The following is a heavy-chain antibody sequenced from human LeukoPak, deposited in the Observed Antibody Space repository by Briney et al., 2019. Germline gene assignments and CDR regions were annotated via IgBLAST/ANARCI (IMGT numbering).Heavy chain of an antibody. D-gene: IGHD1-26*01. CDR3: ARIGSYDAFDI. CDR2: IIPIFGTA. Sequence: ASVKVSCKASGGTFSSYAISWVRQAPGQGLEWLGGIIPIFGTANYAQKFQGRVTITADESTSTAYMELSSLRSEDTAVYYCARIGSYDAFDIWGQGTMVTVSS. CDR1: GGTFSSYA. V-gene: IGHV1-69*01. J-gene: IGHJ3*02.